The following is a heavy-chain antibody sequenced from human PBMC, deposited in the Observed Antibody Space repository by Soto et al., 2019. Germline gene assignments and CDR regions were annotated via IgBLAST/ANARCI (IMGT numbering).Heavy chain of an antibody. Sequence: GGSLRLSCAASGFTFSAYWMSWVRQAPGKGLEWVAIISPGGNRPNYVDSAKGRFTVSRDNAKSSLYLEMSSLRAGDTAVYYCTTYSSSMQLGGSWGQGTLVTVSS. D-gene: IGHD6-13*01. CDR1: GFTFSAYW. CDR2: ISPGGNRP. CDR3: TTYSSSMQLGGS. J-gene: IGHJ5*02. V-gene: IGHV3-7*05.